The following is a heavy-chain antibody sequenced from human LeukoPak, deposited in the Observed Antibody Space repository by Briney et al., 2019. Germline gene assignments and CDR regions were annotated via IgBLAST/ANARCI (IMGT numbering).Heavy chain of an antibody. V-gene: IGHV4-59*01. D-gene: IGHD3-10*01. CDR3: ARGDYYGSGTNWFDP. CDR1: GGSISNYY. J-gene: IGHJ5*02. Sequence: SETLSLTCTVSGGSISNYYWNWIRQPPGKGLEWIGYIYYSGTTNYNPSLKSRVSMSVDTSKNQFSLKLSSVTAADTAVYYCARGDYYGSGTNWFDPWGQGTLVTVSS. CDR2: IYYSGTT.